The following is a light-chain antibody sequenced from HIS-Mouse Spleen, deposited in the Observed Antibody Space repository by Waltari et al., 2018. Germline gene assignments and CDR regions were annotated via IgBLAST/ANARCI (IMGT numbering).Light chain of an antibody. CDR1: SSDVGGYNF. CDR3: SSYTSSSTLV. Sequence: QSALTQPASVSGSPGQSIPISCTGTSSDVGGYNFVPWYQQHPGKAPKLMIYDVSNRPSGVSNRFSGSKFGNTASLTISGLQAEDEADYYCSSYTSSSTLVFGGGTKLTVL. CDR2: DVS. V-gene: IGLV2-14*03. J-gene: IGLJ2*01.